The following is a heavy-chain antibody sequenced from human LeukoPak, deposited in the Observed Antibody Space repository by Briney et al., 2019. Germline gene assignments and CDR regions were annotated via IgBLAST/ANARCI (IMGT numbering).Heavy chain of an antibody. Sequence: GGSLRLSCAASGFTVSSNYMSWVRQAPGKGLEWVSVIYSGGSTYYADSVKGRFTISRDNSKNTLYLQMSSLRAEDTAVYYCAGDRRSRPKNYYYYYYMDVWGKGTTVTVSS. CDR3: AGDRRSRPKNYYYYYYMDV. D-gene: IGHD6-13*01. V-gene: IGHV3-53*01. CDR2: IYSGGST. J-gene: IGHJ6*03. CDR1: GFTVSSNY.